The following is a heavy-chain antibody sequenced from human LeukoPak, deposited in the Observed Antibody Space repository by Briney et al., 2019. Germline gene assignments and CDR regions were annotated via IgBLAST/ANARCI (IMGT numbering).Heavy chain of an antibody. V-gene: IGHV1-46*01. CDR1: GYTFTSYY. Sequence: ASVKVSCKASGYTFTSYYMHWVRQAPGQGLEWMGIINPSGGSTSYAQKFQGRVTMTRDTSTSTVYMEMSRLREEETAVYYCARLGRPFVVVPAASRGTTKPDLRGRDYWGQGTLVTVSS. D-gene: IGHD2-2*01. CDR3: ARLGRPFVVVPAASRGTTKPDLRGRDY. J-gene: IGHJ4*02. CDR2: INPSGGST.